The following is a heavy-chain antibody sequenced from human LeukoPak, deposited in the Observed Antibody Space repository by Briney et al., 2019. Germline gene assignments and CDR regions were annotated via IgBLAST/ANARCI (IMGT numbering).Heavy chain of an antibody. CDR1: GFTFSSHW. V-gene: IGHV3-74*01. CDR3: ERGHVWGSYGHHDY. Sequence: GGSLRLSCAASGFTFSSHWMHWVRQAPGKGLVWVSRIIGDGSSTSYADSVKGRFTISRDNAKNTLYLQMNSLRAEDTAVYYCERGHVWGSYGHHDYWGQGILVTVSS. J-gene: IGHJ4*02. CDR2: IIGDGSST. D-gene: IGHD3-16*01.